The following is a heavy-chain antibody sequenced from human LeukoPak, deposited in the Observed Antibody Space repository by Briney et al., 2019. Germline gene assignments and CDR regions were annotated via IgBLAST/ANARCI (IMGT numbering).Heavy chain of an antibody. D-gene: IGHD1-26*01. CDR2: ISSSSSYI. Sequence: GGTLRLSCAASGFTFSSYSMNWVGQAPGKGLEWVSSISSSSSYIYYAESVKGRFTISRDNAKISLYLQMNSLRAEDTAVYYCASLCASYRFEIVDYWGQGTLVTVSS. J-gene: IGHJ4*02. CDR1: GFTFSSYS. V-gene: IGHV3-21*01. CDR3: ASLCASYRFEIVDY.